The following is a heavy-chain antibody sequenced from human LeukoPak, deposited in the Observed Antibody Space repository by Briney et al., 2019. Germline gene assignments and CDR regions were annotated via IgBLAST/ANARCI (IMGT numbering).Heavy chain of an antibody. CDR2: TSSSDAGK. J-gene: IGHJ4*02. V-gene: IGHV3-23*01. CDR3: AKAPVTSCRGAFCYPFDS. D-gene: IGHD2-15*01. Sequence: GGSLRLSCAASGFTLSSYAMSWVRRAPGKGLEWVSATSSSDAGKYYADSVRGRFTISRDNSRNTMYLQMNSLGVEDAAVYYCAKAPVTSCRGAFCYPFDSWGQGTLVTVSS. CDR1: GFTLSSYA.